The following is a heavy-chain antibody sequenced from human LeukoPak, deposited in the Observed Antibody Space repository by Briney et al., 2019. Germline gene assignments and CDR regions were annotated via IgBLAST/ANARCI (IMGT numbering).Heavy chain of an antibody. V-gene: IGHV3-11*01. J-gene: IGHJ4*02. CDR2: ISSSGSTI. CDR1: GGSFSGYY. Sequence: LSLTCAVYGGSFSGYYWSWIRQAPGKGLEWVSYISSSGSTIYYADSVKGRFTISRDNAKNSLYLQMNSLRAEDTAVYYCASKDSSSWNDYWGQGTLVTVSS. D-gene: IGHD6-13*01. CDR3: ASKDSSSWNDY.